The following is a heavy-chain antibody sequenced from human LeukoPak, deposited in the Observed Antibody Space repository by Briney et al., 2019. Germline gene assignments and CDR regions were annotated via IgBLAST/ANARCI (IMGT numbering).Heavy chain of an antibody. D-gene: IGHD3-3*01. CDR2: ISCSGGST. Sequence: GXXRLSCAASGFTFSSYAMSWVRQXPGKGLEGVXVISCSGGSTSHADSVKGRFTISRDNSKNTLYLQMNSLRAEDTAEYYCAKAGWSAYYRGIDYWGQGTLVTVSS. J-gene: IGHJ4*02. CDR3: AKAGWSAYYRGIDY. CDR1: GFTFSSYA. V-gene: IGHV3-23*01.